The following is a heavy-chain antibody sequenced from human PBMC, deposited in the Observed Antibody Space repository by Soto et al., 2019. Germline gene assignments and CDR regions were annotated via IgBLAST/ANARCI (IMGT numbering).Heavy chain of an antibody. CDR3: AREEYRSGTGYLQH. V-gene: IGHV3-33*01. CDR2: IWHDGSNE. CDR1: GFTFSTYG. D-gene: IGHD6-19*01. J-gene: IGHJ1*01. Sequence: QVQLVESGGGVVQPGRSLRLSCAASGFTFSTYGMHWVRQAPGKGLQWVALIWHDGSNEYYVDSVKGRFTISRDNSKNTLYLQMNSLSAEDTAVYYCAREEYRSGTGYLQHWGQGTLVTV.